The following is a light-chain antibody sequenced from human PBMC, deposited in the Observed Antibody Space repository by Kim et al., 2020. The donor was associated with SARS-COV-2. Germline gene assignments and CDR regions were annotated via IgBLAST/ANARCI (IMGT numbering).Light chain of an antibody. CDR2: EVS. Sequence: GQSVTTSSTGTSSDVGGYNYVSWYQHHPGKAPKLMIYEVSKRPSGVPDRFSGSKSGNTASLTVSGLQAEDEADYYCSSYAGSNIYVFGTGTKVTVL. CDR1: SSDVGGYNY. CDR3: SSYAGSNIYV. J-gene: IGLJ1*01. V-gene: IGLV2-8*01.